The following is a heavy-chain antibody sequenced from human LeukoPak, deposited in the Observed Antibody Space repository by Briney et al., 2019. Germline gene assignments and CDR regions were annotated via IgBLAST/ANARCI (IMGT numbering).Heavy chain of an antibody. J-gene: IGHJ4*02. V-gene: IGHV1-18*01. CDR2: ISGYNANT. CDR3: VRGGYRYGYDF. CDR1: GYTFNSYD. D-gene: IGHD5-18*01. Sequence: ASVKVSCKASGYTFNSYDISWVRQAPGQGLEWMGWISGYNANTNYAQKLQGRVTVTTDTSSGTAYMELRSLRPDDTAVYYCVRGGYRYGYDFWGQGTLVTVSS.